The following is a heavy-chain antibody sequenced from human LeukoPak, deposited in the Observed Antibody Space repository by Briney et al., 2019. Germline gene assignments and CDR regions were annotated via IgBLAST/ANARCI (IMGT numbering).Heavy chain of an antibody. J-gene: IGHJ4*02. CDR1: GFTFNNYI. V-gene: IGHV3-21*01. Sequence: GGSLRLSCAASGFTFNNYIMNWVRQAPGKGLEWVSSISSSSDYIYYADSVKGRFTISRDNAKNSLYLQMNSLRPDDTAVYYCATQSYGLFAYWGQGTLVTVSS. CDR2: ISSSSDYI. D-gene: IGHD4-17*01. CDR3: ATQSYGLFAY.